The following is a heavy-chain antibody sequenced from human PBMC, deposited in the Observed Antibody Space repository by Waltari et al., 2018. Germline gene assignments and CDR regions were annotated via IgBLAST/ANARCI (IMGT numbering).Heavy chain of an antibody. Sequence: DVQLADYGGGLLQPGGSLRLPCVSSGFSFGSPALTLVRQATGKAPEWVAIISGTGDGTFYSNSVRGRFTISRDNSRNTLYLQMNDLKTEDTAVYYCTKDAYDSPNHYPPTWFDPWGHGTLVTVSS. CDR2: ISGTGDGT. CDR3: TKDAYDSPNHYPPTWFDP. D-gene: IGHD3-10*01. V-gene: IGHV3-23*04. J-gene: IGHJ5*02. CDR1: GFSFGSPA.